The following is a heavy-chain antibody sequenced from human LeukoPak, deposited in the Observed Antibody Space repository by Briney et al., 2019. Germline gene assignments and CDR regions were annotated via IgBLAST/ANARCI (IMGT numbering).Heavy chain of an antibody. CDR1: GGSFSGYY. D-gene: IGHD3-9*01. CDR3: ARGGTGLRYFDWFLDAFDI. Sequence: SETLSLTCAVYGGSFSGYYWSWIRQPPGKGLEWIGEINHSGSTNYNPSLKSRVTISVDTSKNQFSLKLSSVTAADTAVYYCARGGTGLRYFDWFLDAFDIWGQGTVVTVSS. V-gene: IGHV4-34*01. CDR2: INHSGST. J-gene: IGHJ3*02.